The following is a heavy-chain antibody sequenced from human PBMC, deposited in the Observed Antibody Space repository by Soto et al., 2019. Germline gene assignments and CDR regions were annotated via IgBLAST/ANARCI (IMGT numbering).Heavy chain of an antibody. Sequence: QITLKESGPTLVEPTEALALTCSFSGVSLTKSPVGVGWFRQPPGKALEWLAVIYWDGDKRYNPSLKTRITMTKDTSRNQVALTRTDMEPKDTATYFCAHRLGGSSWNDGFFDFWGQGFPVTVS. CDR2: IYWDGDK. V-gene: IGHV2-5*02. CDR1: GVSLTKSPVG. D-gene: IGHD1-1*01. CDR3: AHRLGGSSWNDGFFDF. J-gene: IGHJ4*02.